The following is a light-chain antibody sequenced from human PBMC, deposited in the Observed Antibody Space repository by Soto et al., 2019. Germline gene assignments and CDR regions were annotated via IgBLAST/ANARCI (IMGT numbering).Light chain of an antibody. Sequence: DIQMTQSPSSLSASVGDRVTMTCRASQIISSFLNWYQQEAGKAPKLLIYGASSLQRGVPSRFSGGGSGTDFTLTIGSLQPEDFATYYCQQSYSTPYTFGQGTELEIK. J-gene: IGKJ2*01. CDR3: QQSYSTPYT. CDR1: QIISSF. CDR2: GAS. V-gene: IGKV1-39*01.